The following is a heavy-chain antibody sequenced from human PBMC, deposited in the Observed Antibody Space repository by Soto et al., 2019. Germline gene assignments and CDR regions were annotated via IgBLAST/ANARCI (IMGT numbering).Heavy chain of an antibody. D-gene: IGHD2-8*01. V-gene: IGHV5-51*01. CDR3: ARLIGCNNGICNKFDY. CDR1: GYSFPSYW. J-gene: IGHJ4*02. Sequence: RGESMKISCKGSGYSFPSYWIGWVRQMPGKGREWMGIVYPGDSDTRYSPSFQGQVTISADKSISTAYLQWSSLKASDTAMYYCARLIGCNNGICNKFDYWGQATLVNVS. CDR2: VYPGDSDT.